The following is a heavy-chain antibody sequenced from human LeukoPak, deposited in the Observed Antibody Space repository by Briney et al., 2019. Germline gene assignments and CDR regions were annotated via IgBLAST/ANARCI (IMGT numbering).Heavy chain of an antibody. CDR1: GFTFNTYP. V-gene: IGHV3-30*02. Sequence: PGGSLRLSCAASGFTFNTYPMHWVRQAPGKGLEWLTFIRHNGTDQHYADSVRGRFTISRDNSKNTVYLQMNSLRPEDTALYYCAKDGNWASVSWGQGTLVTVSS. D-gene: IGHD7-27*01. J-gene: IGHJ5*02. CDR3: AKDGNWASVS. CDR2: IRHNGTDQ.